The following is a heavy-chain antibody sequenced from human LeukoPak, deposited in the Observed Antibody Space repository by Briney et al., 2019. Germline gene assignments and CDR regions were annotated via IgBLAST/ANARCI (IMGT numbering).Heavy chain of an antibody. CDR2: ISSSGSTI. J-gene: IGHJ6*01. Sequence: GGSLRLSCAASGFTFCSYGMNWVRQAPGKGLEWVSYISSSGSTIYYADSVKGRFTISRDNAKNSLYLQMNSLRAEDTAVYYCARVRDYDFWSGYPYYYYGMDVWGEGTTVTVPS. D-gene: IGHD3-3*01. CDR1: GFTFCSYG. V-gene: IGHV3-48*03. CDR3: ARVRDYDFWSGYPYYYYGMDV.